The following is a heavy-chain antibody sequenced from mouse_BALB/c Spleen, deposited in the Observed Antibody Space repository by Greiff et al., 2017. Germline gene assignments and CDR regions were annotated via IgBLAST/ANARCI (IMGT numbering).Heavy chain of an antibody. CDR2: INPNNGGT. V-gene: IGHV1-18*01. CDR3: ARRPPYYRYDEDYYAMDY. Sequence: EVQLQQSGPELVKPGASVKIPCKASGYTFTDYNMDWVKQSHGKSLEWIGDINPNNGGTIYNQKFKGKATLTVDKSSSTAYMELRSLTSEDTAVYYCARRPPYYRYDEDYYAMDYWGQGTSVTVSS. D-gene: IGHD2-14*01. CDR1: GYTFTDYN. J-gene: IGHJ4*01.